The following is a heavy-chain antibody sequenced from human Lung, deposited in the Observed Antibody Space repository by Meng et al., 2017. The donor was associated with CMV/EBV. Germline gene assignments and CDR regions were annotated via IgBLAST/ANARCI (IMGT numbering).Heavy chain of an antibody. V-gene: IGHV2-70*04. D-gene: IGHD1-26*01. CDR2: IDWDDDK. Sequence: GPXMVSSAPSLLRTSSFAGISLSTVGMRVSWIRQSPGKAPEWLARIDWDDDKFYSTSLKTRLTIAKDPSKNQVVLTMTNMYPLDTATYYCARLVSNTGSYLGFDGWXQGTLVTVSS. CDR1: GISLSTVGMR. J-gene: IGHJ4*02. CDR3: ARLVSNTGSYLGFDG.